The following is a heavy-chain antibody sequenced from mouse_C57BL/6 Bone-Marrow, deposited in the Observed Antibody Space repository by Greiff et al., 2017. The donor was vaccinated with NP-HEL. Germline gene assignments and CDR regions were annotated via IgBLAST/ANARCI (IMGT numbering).Heavy chain of an antibody. J-gene: IGHJ4*01. D-gene: IGHD2-4*01. V-gene: IGHV1-69*01. CDR1: GYTFTSYW. Sequence: QVQLQQPGAELVMPGASVKLSCKASGYTFTSYWMHWVKQRPGQGLEWIGEIDPSDSYTNYNQKFKGKSTLTVDKSSSTAYMQLSSLTSEDSAVYYCARGGDYGGYAMDYWGQGTSVTVSS. CDR2: IDPSDSYT. CDR3: ARGGDYGGYAMDY.